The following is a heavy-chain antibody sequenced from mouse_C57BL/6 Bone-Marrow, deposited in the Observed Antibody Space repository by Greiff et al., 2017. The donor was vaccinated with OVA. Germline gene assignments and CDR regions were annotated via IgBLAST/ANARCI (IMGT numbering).Heavy chain of an antibody. Sequence: QVQLQQPGAELVMPGASVKLSCKASGYTFTSYWMHWVKQRPGQGLEWIGEIDPSDSYTNYNQKFKGKSTLTVDKSSSTAYMQLSSLTSEDSAVYYSARTSNWDYFDYWGQGTTLTVSS. V-gene: IGHV1-69*01. D-gene: IGHD4-1*01. CDR3: ARTSNWDYFDY. J-gene: IGHJ2*01. CDR2: IDPSDSYT. CDR1: GYTFTSYW.